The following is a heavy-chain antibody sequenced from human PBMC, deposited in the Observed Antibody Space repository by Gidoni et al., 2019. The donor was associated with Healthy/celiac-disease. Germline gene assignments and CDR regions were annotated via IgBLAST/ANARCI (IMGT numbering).Heavy chain of an antibody. CDR2: IGYDGSNK. CDR3: AREWARQQLETHAFDI. V-gene: IGHV3-33*01. Sequence: QVQLVESGGGVVQPGRSLRLSCAASGFTFSSYGMHWVRQAPGKGLAWVAVIGYDGSNKYYADSVKGRFTISRDNSKNTLYLQMNSLRAEDTAVYYCAREWARQQLETHAFDIWGQGTMVTVSS. CDR1: GFTFSSYG. D-gene: IGHD6-13*01. J-gene: IGHJ3*02.